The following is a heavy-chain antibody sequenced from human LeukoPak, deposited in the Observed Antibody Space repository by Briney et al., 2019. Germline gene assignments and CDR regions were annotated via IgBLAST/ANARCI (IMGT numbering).Heavy chain of an antibody. V-gene: IGHV4-38-2*02. CDR1: GYSISSGDY. CDR3: ARDSAVAGVD. J-gene: IGHJ4*02. CDR2: IYHSGRT. Sequence: SETLSLTCTVSGYSISSGDYWGWIRQPPGKGLEWIGSIYHSGRTYYNPSLKSRVTISVDTSKNQFSLKLSSVTAADTAVYYCARDSAVAGVDWGQGTLVTVSS. D-gene: IGHD6-19*01.